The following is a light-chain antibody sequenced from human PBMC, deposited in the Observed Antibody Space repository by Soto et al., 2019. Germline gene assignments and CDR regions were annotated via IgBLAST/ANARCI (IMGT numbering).Light chain of an antibody. J-gene: IGKJ2*01. Sequence: DIQMTQSPSSLSASVGDRVTITCRASQSVSSYLNWYQQKPGKAPNLLIYAASSLQSGVPSRFSGSGSGTDFPLTISNLQPEDFATYYCQQSYSIPQNTFGQGTKLEIK. CDR3: QQSYSIPQNT. V-gene: IGKV1-39*01. CDR1: QSVSSY. CDR2: AAS.